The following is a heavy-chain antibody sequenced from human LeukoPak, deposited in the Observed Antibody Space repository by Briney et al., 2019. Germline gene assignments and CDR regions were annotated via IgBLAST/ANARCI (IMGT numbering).Heavy chain of an antibody. CDR1: GFPFDNYA. D-gene: IGHD4-17*01. CDR3: TKDAMRGDYYYHGMDV. CDR2: ISWDSSSI. J-gene: IGHJ6*02. Sequence: PGGSLRLSCTASGFPFDNYAMHWVRQAPGKGLEWVSGISWDSSSIAYADSVKGRVTISRDNAKNVLYLEMNSLRPDDTAFYYCTKDAMRGDYYYHGMDVWGQGTTVIVSS. V-gene: IGHV3-9*01.